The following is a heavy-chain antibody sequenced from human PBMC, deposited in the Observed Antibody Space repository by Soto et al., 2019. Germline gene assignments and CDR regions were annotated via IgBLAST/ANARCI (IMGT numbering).Heavy chain of an antibody. CDR1: GFTFSSYG. CDR3: ARDPIVVVPAANRYYYYGMDV. J-gene: IGHJ6*02. D-gene: IGHD2-2*01. Sequence: GGSLRLSCAASGFTFSSYGMHWVRQAPGKGLEWVAVIWYDGSNKYYADSAKGRFTISRDNSKNTLYLQMNSLRAEDTAVYYCARDPIVVVPAANRYYYYGMDVWGQGTTVTVSS. CDR2: IWYDGSNK. V-gene: IGHV3-33*01.